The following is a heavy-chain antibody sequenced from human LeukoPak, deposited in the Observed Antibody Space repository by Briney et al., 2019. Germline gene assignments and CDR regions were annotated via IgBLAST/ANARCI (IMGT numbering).Heavy chain of an antibody. CDR1: GFTFSSYA. D-gene: IGHD2-2*01. Sequence: GGSLRLSCAASGFTFSSYAMSWVRQAPGRGLEWVSAISGSGGSTYYADSVKGRFSISRDNSKNTLYLQMNSLRAEDTAVYYCAKSVRPAAIGCGLDVWGQGTTITVSS. CDR2: ISGSGGST. CDR3: AKSVRPAAIGCGLDV. J-gene: IGHJ6*02. V-gene: IGHV3-23*01.